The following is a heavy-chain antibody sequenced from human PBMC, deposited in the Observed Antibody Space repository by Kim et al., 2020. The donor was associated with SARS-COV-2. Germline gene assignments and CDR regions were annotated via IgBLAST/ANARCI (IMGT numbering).Heavy chain of an antibody. V-gene: IGHV4-34*01. CDR3: ARGGLYSSSSRAPLYYYGMDV. CDR2: INHSGST. CDR1: GGSFSGYY. J-gene: IGHJ6*02. D-gene: IGHD6-6*01. Sequence: SETLSLTCAVYGGSFSGYYWSWIRQPPGKGLEWIGEINHSGSTNYNPSLKSRVTISVDTSKNQFSLKLSSVTAADTAVYYCARGGLYSSSSRAPLYYYGMDVWGQGTTVTVSS.